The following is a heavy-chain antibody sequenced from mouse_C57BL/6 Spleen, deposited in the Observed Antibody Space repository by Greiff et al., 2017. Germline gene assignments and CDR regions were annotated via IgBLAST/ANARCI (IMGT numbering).Heavy chain of an antibody. V-gene: IGHV5-4*01. J-gene: IGHJ1*03. Sequence: EVQLVESGGGLVKPGGSLKLSCAASGFTFSSYAMSWVRQTPGKRLEWVATISAGGGCTYYPDNVKGRITISRDNAKNNRDLQMRHLKSEDTAMDYCARVTRKDWYFDVWGTGTTVTVSS. CDR2: ISAGGGCT. CDR1: GFTFSSYA. D-gene: IGHD2-13*01. CDR3: ARVTRKDWYFDV.